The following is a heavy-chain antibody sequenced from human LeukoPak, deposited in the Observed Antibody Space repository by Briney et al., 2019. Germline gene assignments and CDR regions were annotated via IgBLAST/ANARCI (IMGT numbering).Heavy chain of an antibody. D-gene: IGHD3-10*01. CDR2: IYTTGRT. J-gene: IGHJ5*02. CDR1: GGAISSYY. V-gene: IGHV4-4*07. Sequence: SETLSLTCTASGGAISSYYWSWIRQPAAKGLEWVARIYTTGRTDYSASLKSRVTMSVDTSNNQFSLKLSSVTAADTAVYYCARDLPAYYFDSGNMFDPWGQGIMVTVSS. CDR3: ARDLPAYYFDSGNMFDP.